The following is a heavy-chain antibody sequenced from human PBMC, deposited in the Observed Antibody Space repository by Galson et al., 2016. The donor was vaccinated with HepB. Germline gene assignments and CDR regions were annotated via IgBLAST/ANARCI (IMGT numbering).Heavy chain of an antibody. V-gene: IGHV3-66*04. CDR3: ARHYCDASGHPNYLTH. CDR1: GFAVRSYC. Sequence: SLRLSCAVAGFAVRSYCMSWVRQAPGKGLEWASVIYSADTTYYADSVKGRLTISTDSSKNTLYLQMDSLRADDTAVYYCARHYCDASGHPNYLTHWGQGTPVTVSS. J-gene: IGHJ4*02. CDR2: IYSADTT. D-gene: IGHD3-22*01.